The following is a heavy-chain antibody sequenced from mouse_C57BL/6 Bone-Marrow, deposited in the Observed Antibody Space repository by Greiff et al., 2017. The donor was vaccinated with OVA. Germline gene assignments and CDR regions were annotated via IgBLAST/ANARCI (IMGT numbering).Heavy chain of an antibody. CDR1: GYTFTSYW. D-gene: IGHD2-3*01. J-gene: IGHJ3*01. V-gene: IGHV1-74*01. Sequence: QVQLQQPGAELVKPGASVKVSCKASGYTFTSYWMHWVKQRPGQGLEWIGRIHPSDSDTNYNQKFKGKATLTVDKSSSTAYMELRSLTSEDTAVYYCARSFFYDGYPWFAYWGQGTLVTVSA. CDR3: ARSFFYDGYPWFAY. CDR2: IHPSDSDT.